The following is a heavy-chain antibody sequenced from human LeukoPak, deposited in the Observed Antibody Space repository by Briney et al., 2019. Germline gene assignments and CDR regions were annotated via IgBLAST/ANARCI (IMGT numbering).Heavy chain of an antibody. J-gene: IGHJ4*02. Sequence: SETLSLTCTVSGGSISSFYWSWIRQPPGKGLEWIGYFYNSGSTNYNPSLKSRVTMSVDSSKNQFSLKLSSVTAADTAVYYCARLWFGELYLDYWGQGILVTVSS. CDR2: FYNSGST. CDR3: ARLWFGELYLDY. CDR1: GGSISSFY. D-gene: IGHD3-10*01. V-gene: IGHV4-59*12.